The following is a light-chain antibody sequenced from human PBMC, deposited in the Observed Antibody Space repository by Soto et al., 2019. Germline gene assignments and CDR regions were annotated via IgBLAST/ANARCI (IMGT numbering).Light chain of an antibody. CDR1: QSVSSY. Sequence: EIVLTQSPATLSLSPWERATLSFRASQSVSSYLAWYQQKPGQAPRLLIYDASNRATGIPDRFSGSGSGTDFTLTISRLEPEDFAVYYCQQYGSSPLFGPGTKVDIK. V-gene: IGKV3-20*01. CDR2: DAS. J-gene: IGKJ3*01. CDR3: QQYGSSPL.